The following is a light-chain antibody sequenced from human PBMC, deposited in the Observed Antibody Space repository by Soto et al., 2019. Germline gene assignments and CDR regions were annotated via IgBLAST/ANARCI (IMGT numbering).Light chain of an antibody. CDR3: QQYNNWPQLT. V-gene: IGKV3-15*01. J-gene: IGKJ4*01. CDR2: GAS. Sequence: RVMTQSPATLSVSPGERATLSCRASQSVGNNLAGYQQKPGQAPRLLIYGASTRATGIPARFSGGGSGTEFTLTISSLQSEDFAVYFCQQYNNWPQLTFGGGTKVEIK. CDR1: QSVGNN.